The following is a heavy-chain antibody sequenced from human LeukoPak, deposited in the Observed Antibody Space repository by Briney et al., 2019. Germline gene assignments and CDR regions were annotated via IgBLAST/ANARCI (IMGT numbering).Heavy chain of an antibody. V-gene: IGHV4-34*01. CDR1: GGSFSGYY. D-gene: IGHD6-6*01. CDR3: ARGRIRSSSSYFDY. Sequence: PSETLSLTCAVYGGSFSGYYWSWIRQPPGKGLEWIGEISHSGSINYNPSLKSRVTISVDTSKNQFSLKLSSVTAADTAVYYCARGRIRSSSSYFDYWGQGTLVTVSS. J-gene: IGHJ4*02. CDR2: ISHSGSI.